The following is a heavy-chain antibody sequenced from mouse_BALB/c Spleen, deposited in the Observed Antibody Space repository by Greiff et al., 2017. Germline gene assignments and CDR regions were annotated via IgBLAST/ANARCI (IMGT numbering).Heavy chain of an antibody. CDR3: AKYGNLPFDY. CDR1: GYTFTSYW. D-gene: IGHD2-1*01. Sequence: VQLQQSGAELVKPGASVKLSCKASGYTFTSYWMHWVKQRPGQGLEWIGEINPSNGRTNYNEKFKSKATLTVDKSSSTAYMQLSSLTSEDSAVYYCAKYGNLPFDYWGQGTTLTVSS. J-gene: IGHJ2*01. V-gene: IGHV1S81*02. CDR2: INPSNGRT.